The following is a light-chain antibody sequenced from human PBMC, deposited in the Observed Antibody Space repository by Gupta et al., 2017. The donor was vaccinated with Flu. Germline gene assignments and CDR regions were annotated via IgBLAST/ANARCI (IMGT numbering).Light chain of an antibody. V-gene: IGKV1-8*01. Sequence: AIRMPHPPSSFSASTEDRGTITWRASQSISSYLGWYQQKPGKATKLLIYAASTFQSGVPSRFSRSGSGTDFTLTISCLQSEDFATYYCQQYYSYPRTFAPGTKVEIK. CDR3: QQYYSYPRT. CDR2: AAS. J-gene: IGKJ1*01. CDR1: QSISSY.